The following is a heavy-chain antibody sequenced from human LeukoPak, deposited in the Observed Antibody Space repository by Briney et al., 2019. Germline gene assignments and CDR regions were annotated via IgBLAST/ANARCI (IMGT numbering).Heavy chain of an antibody. V-gene: IGHV1-2*02. Sequence: ASVKVYCKASGYTFTGYYMHWVRQAPGQGLERMGWINPNSGGTNYAQKFQGRVTMTRDTSISTAYMELSRLRSDDTAVYYCARPRRLYSSGWYAGYWGQGTLVTVSS. J-gene: IGHJ4*02. CDR3: ARPRRLYSSGWYAGY. D-gene: IGHD6-19*01. CDR2: INPNSGGT. CDR1: GYTFTGYY.